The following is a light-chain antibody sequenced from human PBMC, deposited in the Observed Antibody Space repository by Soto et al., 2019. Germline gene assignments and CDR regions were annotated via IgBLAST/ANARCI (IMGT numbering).Light chain of an antibody. J-gene: IGKJ2*01. CDR2: GAS. Sequence: VLTQSPGTLSLSPGERATLSCRASQSVNSIYLAWYQQRPGQAPRLLINGASSRATGIPDRFSGSGSGTDFTLTISSLQPDDFATYYCQQYNSYSGTFGQGTKLEIK. CDR3: QQYNSYSGT. V-gene: IGKV3-20*01. CDR1: QSVNSIY.